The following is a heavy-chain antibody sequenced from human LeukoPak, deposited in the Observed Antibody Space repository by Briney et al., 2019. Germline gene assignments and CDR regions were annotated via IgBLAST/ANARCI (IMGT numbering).Heavy chain of an antibody. CDR3: ARGHDGTGYYGMDV. J-gene: IGHJ6*02. CDR1: GYTFTSYD. Sequence: ASVKVSCKASGYTFTSYDISWVRQAPGQGLEWMGWISAYNDNTNYAQKLQGRVTMTTDTSTSTAYMELRSLRSDDTAVYYCARGHDGTGYYGMDVWGQGTTVTVSS. D-gene: IGHD1-26*01. V-gene: IGHV1-18*01. CDR2: ISAYNDNT.